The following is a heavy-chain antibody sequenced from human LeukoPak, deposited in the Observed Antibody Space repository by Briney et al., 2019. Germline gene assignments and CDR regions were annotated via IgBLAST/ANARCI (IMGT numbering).Heavy chain of an antibody. Sequence: SETLSLTCTVSGASTTSCYWSRIRQPPGKRLEWIGYTYDSGSANYNPSLKSRVTLSIDSSKNQFSLKLISVTAADTAVYYCARHVVYSYGHFNYWGPGTLVTVSS. D-gene: IGHD5-18*01. J-gene: IGHJ4*02. CDR1: GASTTSCY. V-gene: IGHV4-59*08. CDR2: TYDSGSA. CDR3: ARHVVYSYGHFNY.